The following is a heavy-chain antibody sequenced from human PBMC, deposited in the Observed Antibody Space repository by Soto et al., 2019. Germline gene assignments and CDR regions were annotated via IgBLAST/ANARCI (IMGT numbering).Heavy chain of an antibody. Sequence: PETLSLTSTGFGDSISTSTFYRVWIRKPPGKGLEWIGSIYYSGSTYYNPSLKSRVTISVDTSKNQFSLKLSSVTAADTAVYYCSRHASYCYGSGTHIDYWGQGTLVTVSS. CDR1: GDSISTSTFY. D-gene: IGHD3-10*01. J-gene: IGHJ4*02. CDR2: IYYSGST. CDR3: SRHASYCYGSGTHIDY. V-gene: IGHV4-39*01.